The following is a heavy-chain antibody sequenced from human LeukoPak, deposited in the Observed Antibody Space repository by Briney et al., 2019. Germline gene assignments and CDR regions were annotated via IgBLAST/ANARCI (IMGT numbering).Heavy chain of an antibody. J-gene: IGHJ5*02. D-gene: IGHD3-9*01. CDR1: GYSFTSYW. Sequence: GESLRISCKASGYSFTSYWISWVRQMPGKGLEWVGGIDPSDSYTNYSPSFQGHVTISADKSISTAYLRWSSLKASDTAMYYCATADVLTGSLYDHWGQGTLVTVSS. CDR3: ATADVLTGSLYDH. V-gene: IGHV5-10-1*01. CDR2: IDPSDSYT.